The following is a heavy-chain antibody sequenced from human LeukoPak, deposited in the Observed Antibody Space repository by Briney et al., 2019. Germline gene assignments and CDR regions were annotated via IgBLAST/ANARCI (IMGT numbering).Heavy chain of an antibody. CDR3: ARVSSGWEPIDY. CDR1: GYTFTSYD. J-gene: IGHJ4*02. Sequence: ASVKVSCTASGYTFTSYDINWVRQATGQGLEWMGWMNPNSGNTGYAQKFQGRVTMTRNTSISTAYMELSSLRSEDTAVYYCARVSSGWEPIDYWGQGTLVTVSS. V-gene: IGHV1-8*01. D-gene: IGHD6-19*01. CDR2: MNPNSGNT.